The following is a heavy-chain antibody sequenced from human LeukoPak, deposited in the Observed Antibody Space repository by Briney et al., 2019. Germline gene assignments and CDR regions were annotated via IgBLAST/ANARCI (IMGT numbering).Heavy chain of an antibody. J-gene: IGHJ5*02. CDR3: AKDSRVGGAAVYSFFP. D-gene: IGHD2-15*01. CDR2: INPSGCST. V-gene: IGHV1-46*03. CDR1: GYTFTSYY. Sequence: GASVKVSCKASGYTFTSYYMHWVRQAPGQGLEWMGIINPSGCSTSYAQKFQGRVTMTSDTSTSTVYMELRNLSSEDTAVYSFAKDSRVGGAAVYSFFPWGQGTLVTVSS.